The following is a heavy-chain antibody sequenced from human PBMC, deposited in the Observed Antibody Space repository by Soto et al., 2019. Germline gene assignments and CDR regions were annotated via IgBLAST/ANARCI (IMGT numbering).Heavy chain of an antibody. CDR1: GFTVSSYA. D-gene: IGHD6-19*01. CDR2: ISGSGGST. Sequence: EVQLLESGGGLVQPGGSLRLSCAASGFTVSSYAMSWVRQAPGKGLEWVSAISGSGGSTYYADSVKGRFTISRDNSKNTLDLHMNSLGAEDTAVYYCAKVVPSSGWDRADYFDYWGQGTLVTVSS. J-gene: IGHJ4*02. V-gene: IGHV3-23*01. CDR3: AKVVPSSGWDRADYFDY.